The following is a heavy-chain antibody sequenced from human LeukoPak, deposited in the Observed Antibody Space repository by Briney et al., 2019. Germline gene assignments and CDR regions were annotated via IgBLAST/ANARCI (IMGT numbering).Heavy chain of an antibody. CDR3: AELGITMIGGA. D-gene: IGHD3-10*02. CDR1: GFTFSSYE. Sequence: GGSLRLSCAASGFTFSSYEMNWVRQAQGQGLEWVSYISSSGSTIYYADSVKGRFTISRDDAKKSLYLQMNSLRAEDTAVYYCAELGITMIGGAWGKGTTVTISS. J-gene: IGHJ6*04. V-gene: IGHV3-48*03. CDR2: ISSSGSTI.